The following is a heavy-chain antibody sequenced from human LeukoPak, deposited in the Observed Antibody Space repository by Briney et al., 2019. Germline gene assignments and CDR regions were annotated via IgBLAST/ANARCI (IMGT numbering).Heavy chain of an antibody. D-gene: IGHD6-19*01. V-gene: IGHV3-23*01. CDR3: AKGSKAVLFTRDHYMDV. J-gene: IGHJ6*03. CDR2: ISGSGGST. Sequence: GGSLGLSCAASGFTFSSYAMNWVRQAPGKGLEWVSAISGSGGSTYYADSVKGRFAISRDNSKNTLYLQMNSLRAEDTAVYYCAKGSKAVLFTRDHYMDVWGKGTTVTISS. CDR1: GFTFSSYA.